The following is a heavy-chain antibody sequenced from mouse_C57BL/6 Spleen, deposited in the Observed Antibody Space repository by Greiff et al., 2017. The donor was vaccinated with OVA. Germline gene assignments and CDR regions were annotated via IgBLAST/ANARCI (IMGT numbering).Heavy chain of an antibody. V-gene: IGHV5-4*01. Sequence: EVKLQESGGGLVKPGGSLKLSCAASGFTFSSYAMSWVRQTPEKRLEWVATISDGGSYTYYPDNVKGRFTISRDNAKNNLYLQMSHLKSEDTAMYYCAREGGYDYDGFAYWGQGTLVTVSA. CDR1: GFTFSSYA. D-gene: IGHD2-4*01. CDR3: AREGGYDYDGFAY. CDR2: ISDGGSYT. J-gene: IGHJ3*01.